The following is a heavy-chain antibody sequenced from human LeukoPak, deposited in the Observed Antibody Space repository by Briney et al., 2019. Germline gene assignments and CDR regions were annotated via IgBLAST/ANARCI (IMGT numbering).Heavy chain of an antibody. D-gene: IGHD4-17*01. CDR1: GFTFSSYG. V-gene: IGHV3-33*08. Sequence: GRSLRLSCAASGFTFSSYGMHWVRQAPGKGLEWVAVIWYDGNNKYYADSVKGRFTISRDNSKNTLYLQMNRLRAEDTAVYYCARNGGDTVTSPFDYWGQGTLVTVSS. CDR2: IWYDGNNK. J-gene: IGHJ4*02. CDR3: ARNGGDTVTSPFDY.